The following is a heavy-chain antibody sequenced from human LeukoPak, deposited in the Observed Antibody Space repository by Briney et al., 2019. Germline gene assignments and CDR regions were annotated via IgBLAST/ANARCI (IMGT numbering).Heavy chain of an antibody. CDR3: ARSDELERRGAFDY. D-gene: IGHD1-1*01. V-gene: IGHV3-66*01. CDR2: IYSGGST. Sequence: GGSLRLSCAASGFTVSSNYMSWVRQAPGKGLEWVSVIYSGGSTYYADSVKGRFTISRDNSKNTLYLQMNSLRAEDTAVYYCARSDELERRGAFDYWGQGTLVTVSS. CDR1: GFTVSSNY. J-gene: IGHJ4*02.